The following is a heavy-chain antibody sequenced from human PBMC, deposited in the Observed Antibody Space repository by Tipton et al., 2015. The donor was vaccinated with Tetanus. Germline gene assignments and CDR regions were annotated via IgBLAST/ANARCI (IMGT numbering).Heavy chain of an antibody. Sequence: TLSLTCTVYGNSVSTGNFYWSWIRQPTGKGLERIEFIHHSGLAFSKPSLKSRVSISIDTSQNQFSLRLTSVTAADTAVYFCARNVYTVTNYAFDILGHVTLVSVSS. CDR3: ARNVYTVTNYAFDI. V-gene: IGHV4-30-4*01. D-gene: IGHD4-11*01. CDR2: IHHSGLA. J-gene: IGHJ3*02. CDR1: GNSVSTGNFY.